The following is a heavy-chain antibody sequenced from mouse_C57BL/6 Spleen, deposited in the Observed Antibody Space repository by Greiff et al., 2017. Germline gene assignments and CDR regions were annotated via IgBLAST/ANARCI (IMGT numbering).Heavy chain of an antibody. J-gene: IGHJ2*01. D-gene: IGHD1-1*01. CDR3: TRSVVIYYYGSSYSFDY. CDR2: IDPETGGT. V-gene: IGHV1-15*01. Sequence: QVHVKQSGAELVRPGASVTLSCKASGYTFTDYEMHWVKQTPVHGLEWIGAIDPETGGTAYNQKFKGKAILTADKSSSTAYMELRSLTSEDSAVYYCTRSVVIYYYGSSYSFDYWGQGTTLTVSS. CDR1: GYTFTDYE.